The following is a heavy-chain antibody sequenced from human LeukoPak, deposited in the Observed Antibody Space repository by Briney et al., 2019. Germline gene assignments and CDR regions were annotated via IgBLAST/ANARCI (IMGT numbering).Heavy chain of an antibody. CDR1: GFTFSSYG. D-gene: IGHD3-10*01. Sequence: GGSLRLSCAASGFTFSSYGMHWVRQAPGKGPEWVAVISYDGSNKYYADSVKGRFTISRDNSKNTLYLQMNSLRAEDTAVYYCARDPSNYYGSGPFDYWGQGTLVTVSS. CDR3: ARDPSNYYGSGPFDY. CDR2: ISYDGSNK. V-gene: IGHV3-30*03. J-gene: IGHJ4*02.